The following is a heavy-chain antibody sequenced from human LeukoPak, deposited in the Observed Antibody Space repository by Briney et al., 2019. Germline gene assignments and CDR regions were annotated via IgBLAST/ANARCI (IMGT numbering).Heavy chain of an antibody. V-gene: IGHV3-30-3*01. J-gene: IGHJ4*02. Sequence: GGSLRLSCAASGFTFSSYAMHWVRQAPGKGLEWVAVISYDGSNKYYADSVKGRFTISRDNSKNTLYLRMNSLRAEDTAVYYCAAVNPDDPADYWGQGTLVTVSS. CDR2: ISYDGSNK. D-gene: IGHD1-1*01. CDR3: AAVNPDDPADY. CDR1: GFTFSSYA.